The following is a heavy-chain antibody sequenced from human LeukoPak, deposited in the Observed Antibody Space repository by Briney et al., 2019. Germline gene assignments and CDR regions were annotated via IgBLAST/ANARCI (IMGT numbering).Heavy chain of an antibody. V-gene: IGHV1-46*03. J-gene: IGHJ3*02. CDR1: GYTFTSYY. D-gene: IGHD2-21*01. CDR2: INPSGGST. CDR3: ASLAYCGGDCYQWGKWDAFDI. Sequence: ASVKVSCKASGYTFTSYYMHWVRQAPGQGLEWMGIINPSGGSTSYAQKFQGRVTMTRDTSTSTVYMELSSLRSEDTAVCYCASLAYCGGDCYQWGKWDAFDIWGQGTMVTVSS.